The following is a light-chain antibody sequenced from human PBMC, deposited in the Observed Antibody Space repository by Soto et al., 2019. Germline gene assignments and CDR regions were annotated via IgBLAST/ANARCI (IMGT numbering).Light chain of an antibody. CDR3: QQYSSTSLLT. V-gene: IGKV1-5*03. J-gene: IGKJ4*01. CDR2: KAS. Sequence: DIQMTPSPSSLSASVGDRVTITCRASLPISNYLAWYQQKPGKAPKLLIYKASSLESGVSSRFSGSGSGTEFTLTISSLQPDDLATYYCQQYSSTSLLTFGGGTKVDIK. CDR1: LPISNY.